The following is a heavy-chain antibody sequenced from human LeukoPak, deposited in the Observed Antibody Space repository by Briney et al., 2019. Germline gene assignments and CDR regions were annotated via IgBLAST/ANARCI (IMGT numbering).Heavy chain of an antibody. D-gene: IGHD6-13*01. Sequence: GGSLRLSCAASGFNSGNYWMSWVRQAPGQRLEWLANIKQDGIETYYLDSVKGRFTISRDNAKNSLYLQMNSLRAEDMALYYCAKDMTPGIAAAGDWGQGTLVTVSS. J-gene: IGHJ1*01. CDR1: GFNSGNYW. V-gene: IGHV3-7*03. CDR2: IKQDGIET. CDR3: AKDMTPGIAAAGD.